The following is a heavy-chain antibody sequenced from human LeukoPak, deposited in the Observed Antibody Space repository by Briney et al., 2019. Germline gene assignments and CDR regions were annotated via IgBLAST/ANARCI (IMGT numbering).Heavy chain of an antibody. CDR3: ARDRGGGWFDP. CDR1: GGSISSYY. J-gene: IGHJ5*02. D-gene: IGHD3-16*01. Sequence: PSETLSLTCTVSGGSISSYYWSWIRQPAGEGLEWIGRIDSSGNTNYSPSLKSRLTMSVDTSKNQFSLKLSSVTAADTAVYYCARDRGGGWFDPWGQGTLVTVSS. CDR2: IDSSGNT. V-gene: IGHV4-4*07.